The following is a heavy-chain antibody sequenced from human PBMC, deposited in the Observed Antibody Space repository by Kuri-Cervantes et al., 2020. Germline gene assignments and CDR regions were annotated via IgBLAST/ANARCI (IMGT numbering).Heavy chain of an antibody. D-gene: IGHD6-19*01. V-gene: IGHV3-66*03. Sequence: GESLKISCAASGLNFNYAWMSWVRQAPGKGLEWVSLTDSGVKGRSTISRDNSKNTLYLQMNSLRVEDTAVYYCARDRGTGWYLHHISWGQGTLVTVSS. J-gene: IGHJ4*02. CDR3: ARDRGTGWYLHHIS. CDR2: TDSGV. CDR1: GLNFNYAW.